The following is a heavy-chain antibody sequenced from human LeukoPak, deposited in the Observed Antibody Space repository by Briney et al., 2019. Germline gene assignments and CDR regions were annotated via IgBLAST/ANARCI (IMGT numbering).Heavy chain of an antibody. J-gene: IGHJ4*02. CDR1: RFTFSIYA. CDR2: ISGSGGGT. Sequence: GGSPRLSCAASRFTFSIYAMSLVRQAPGKGLEWVSAISGSGGGTYYADSVKGRFTISRDNSKNTLYLQMNSLRAEDTAVYYCAKDDTSYGQAIDYWGQGTLVTVSS. D-gene: IGHD5-18*01. V-gene: IGHV3-23*01. CDR3: AKDDTSYGQAIDY.